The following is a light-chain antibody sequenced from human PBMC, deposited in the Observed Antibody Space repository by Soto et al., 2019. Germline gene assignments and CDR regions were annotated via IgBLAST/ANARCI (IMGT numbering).Light chain of an antibody. V-gene: IGKV3-15*01. CDR2: GAS. J-gene: IGKJ3*01. Sequence: EIVMTQSPATLSVSPGERATLSCRASQSVSSNLAWYQQKPGQAPRLLIYGASTRATGIPARFSGSGSGTEFTLTISSLQSEDFAVYYCQQYNNWHFTFGPETKVDIK. CDR1: QSVSSN. CDR3: QQYNNWHFT.